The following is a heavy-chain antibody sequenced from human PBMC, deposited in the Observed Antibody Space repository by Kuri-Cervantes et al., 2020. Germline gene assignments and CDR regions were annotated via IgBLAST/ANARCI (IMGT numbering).Heavy chain of an antibody. CDR2: IKSKTDGGTT. CDR1: GFTFSNAW. V-gene: IGHV3-15*01. J-gene: IGHJ4*02. CDR3: TAEEVFYFDY. Sequence: GESLKISCAASGFTFSNAWMSWVRQAPGKGLEWVGRIKSKTDGGTTDYAAPVKGRFTISRDDSKNTLYLQMNSLKTEDTAVYYCTAEEVFYFDYWGQGTLVTVSS.